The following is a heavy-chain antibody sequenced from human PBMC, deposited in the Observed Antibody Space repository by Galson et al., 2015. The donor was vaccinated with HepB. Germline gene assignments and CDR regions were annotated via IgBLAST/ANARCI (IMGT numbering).Heavy chain of an antibody. V-gene: IGHV3-21*01. Sequence: SLRLSCAASGFTFSSYSMNWVRQAPGKGLEWVSSISSSSSYIYYADSVKGRFTISRDNAKNSLYLQMNSLRAEDTAVYYCARDQAVTTAKILYYYYYGMDVWGQGTTVTVSS. CDR3: ARDQAVTTAKILYYYYYGMDV. CDR1: GFTFSSYS. J-gene: IGHJ6*02. D-gene: IGHD4-17*01. CDR2: ISSSSSYI.